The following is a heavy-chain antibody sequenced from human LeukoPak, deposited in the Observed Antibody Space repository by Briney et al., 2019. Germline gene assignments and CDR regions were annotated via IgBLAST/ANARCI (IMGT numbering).Heavy chain of an antibody. Sequence: GGSLRLSCGASGFTFSFYWMTWVRQAPGKGLEWVANIKQDGSEKYYLESVKGRFTISRDNARNSLYLQVNSLRAEDTAVYYCARRAGAYSHPYDYWGKGTLVTVSS. V-gene: IGHV3-7*03. CDR3: ARRAGAYSHPYDY. CDR1: GFTFSFYW. J-gene: IGHJ4*02. CDR2: IKQDGSEK. D-gene: IGHD4/OR15-4a*01.